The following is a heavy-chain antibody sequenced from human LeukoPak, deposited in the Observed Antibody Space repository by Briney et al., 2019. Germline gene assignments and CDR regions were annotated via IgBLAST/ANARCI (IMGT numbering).Heavy chain of an antibody. CDR2: IYHSGNT. CDR1: GDSFTSVTDY. V-gene: IGHV4-39*07. J-gene: IGHJ4*02. Sequence: SETLSLTCTVSGDSFTSVTDYWAWIRQPPGKGLEWIGSIYHSGNTNYNPSLKSRVTMSIAKSESQFSLNLTSVTAADTAIYYCAKMIPATPDYFDYWGPGILVTVSS. D-gene: IGHD2-15*01. CDR3: AKMIPATPDYFDY.